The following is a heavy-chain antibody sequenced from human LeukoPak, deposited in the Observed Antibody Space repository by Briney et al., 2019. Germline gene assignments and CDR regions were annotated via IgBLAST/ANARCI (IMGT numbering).Heavy chain of an antibody. V-gene: IGHV1-18*01. D-gene: IGHD6-13*01. CDR2: ISAYSGNT. CDR3: ARGRVYTQLPPQKNWSDP. J-gene: IGHJ5*02. Sequence: ASVKVSCKASGYTFTSYGISWVRQAPGQGLEWMGWISAYSGNTNYAQKLQGRVTMTTDTSTSTAYMELRSLRSDDTAVYYCARGRVYTQLPPQKNWSDPWGQGTLVTVSS. CDR1: GYTFTSYG.